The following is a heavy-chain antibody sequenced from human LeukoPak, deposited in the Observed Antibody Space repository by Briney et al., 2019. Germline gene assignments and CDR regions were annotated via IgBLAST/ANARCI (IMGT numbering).Heavy chain of an antibody. J-gene: IGHJ4*02. CDR3: ARGGSGWYVDY. CDR1: GGTFSSYA. CDR2: IIPIFGTA. D-gene: IGHD6-19*01. Sequence: SVKAYCKASGGTFSSYAISWVRQAPGQGLEWMGGIIPIFGTANYAQKFQSRVTITADESTSTAYMELSSLRSEDTAVYYCARGGSGWYVDYWGQGTLVTVSS. V-gene: IGHV1-69*13.